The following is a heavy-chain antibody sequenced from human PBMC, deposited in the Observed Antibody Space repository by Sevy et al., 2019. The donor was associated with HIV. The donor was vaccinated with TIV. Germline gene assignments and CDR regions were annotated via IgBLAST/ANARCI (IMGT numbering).Heavy chain of an antibody. Sequence: GESLKISCKGSGYSFTSYWISWVRQMPGKGLEWMGRIDPSDSYTNYSPSFQGHVTISADKSISTAYLQWSSLKASDTAMYYCARTHKGIAAARIIAGTYYYGMDVWGQGTTVTVSS. CDR3: ARTHKGIAAARIIAGTYYYGMDV. CDR1: GYSFTSYW. V-gene: IGHV5-10-1*01. D-gene: IGHD6-13*01. J-gene: IGHJ6*02. CDR2: IDPSDSYT.